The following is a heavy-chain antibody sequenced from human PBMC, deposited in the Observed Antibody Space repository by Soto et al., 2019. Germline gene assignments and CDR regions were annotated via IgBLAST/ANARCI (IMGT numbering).Heavy chain of an antibody. V-gene: IGHV4-59*01. Sequence: SSETLSLTCTVSGGSISSYYWSWIRQPPGKGLEWIGYVYYSGSTNYNPSLKSRVTISVDTSKNQFSLKLSSVTAADTAVYYCARDLKDSSGYYYWVFDYWGQGTLVTVSS. CDR2: VYYSGST. CDR1: GGSISSYY. CDR3: ARDLKDSSGYYYWVFDY. D-gene: IGHD3-22*01. J-gene: IGHJ4*02.